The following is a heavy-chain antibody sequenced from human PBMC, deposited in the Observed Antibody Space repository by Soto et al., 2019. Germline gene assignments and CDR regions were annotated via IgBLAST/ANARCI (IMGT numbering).Heavy chain of an antibody. D-gene: IGHD3-22*01. CDR1: GGTFSSYA. Sequence: QVQLVQSGAEVKKPGSSVKVSCKASGGTFSSYAISWVRQAPGQGLEWMGGIIPIFDTADYAQKFQGGVTITADESTNTACRELSSLRSEDTAVYYCAGHSSGVPGYYYGMDVRGQGTTVTVSS. J-gene: IGHJ6*02. CDR2: IIPIFDTA. V-gene: IGHV1-69*12. CDR3: AGHSSGVPGYYYGMDV.